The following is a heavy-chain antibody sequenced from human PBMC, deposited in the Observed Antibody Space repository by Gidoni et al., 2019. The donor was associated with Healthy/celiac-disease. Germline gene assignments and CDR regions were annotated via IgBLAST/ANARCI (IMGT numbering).Heavy chain of an antibody. CDR2: ISSSSSTI. J-gene: IGHJ4*02. CDR1: GFTFSSYS. V-gene: IGHV3-48*02. CDR3: ARALLSGYDSGYTDY. D-gene: IGHD5-12*01. Sequence: EVQLVESGGGLVQPGGSLSLSCAASGFTFSSYSMNWVRQAPGKGLEWVSYISSSSSTIYYADSVKGRFTISRDNAKNSLYLQMNSLRDEDTAVYYCARALLSGYDSGYTDYWGQGTLVTVSS.